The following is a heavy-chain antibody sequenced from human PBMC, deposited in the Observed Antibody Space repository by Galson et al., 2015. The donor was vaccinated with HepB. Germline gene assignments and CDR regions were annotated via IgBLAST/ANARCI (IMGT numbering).Heavy chain of an antibody. CDR3: ARSEGWYCSSTSCSIDAFDI. Sequence: SLRLSCAASGFTFSSYGMHWVRQAPGKGLEWVAVIWYDGSNKYYADSVKGRFTISRDNSKNTLYLQMNSLRAEDTAVYYCARSEGWYCSSTSCSIDAFDIWGQATMVTVSS. CDR2: IWYDGSNK. V-gene: IGHV3-33*01. J-gene: IGHJ3*02. D-gene: IGHD2-2*01. CDR1: GFTFSSYG.